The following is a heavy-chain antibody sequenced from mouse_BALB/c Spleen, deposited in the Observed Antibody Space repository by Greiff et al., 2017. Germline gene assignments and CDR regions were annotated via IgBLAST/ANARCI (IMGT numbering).Heavy chain of an antibody. V-gene: IGHV5-15*02. Sequence: DVQLQESGGGLVQPGGSRKLSCAASGFTFSDYGMAWVRQAPGKGPEWVAFISNLAYSIYYADTVTGRFTISRENAKNTLYLEMSSLRSEDTAMYYCARDGYGFAYWGQGTLVTVSA. CDR3: ARDGYGFAY. CDR2: ISNLAYSI. CDR1: GFTFSDYG. J-gene: IGHJ3*01. D-gene: IGHD2-2*01.